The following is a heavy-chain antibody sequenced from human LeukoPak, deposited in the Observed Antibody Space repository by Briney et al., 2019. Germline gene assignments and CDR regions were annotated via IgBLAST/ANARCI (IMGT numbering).Heavy chain of an antibody. V-gene: IGHV3-23*01. J-gene: IGHJ4*02. Sequence: PGGSLRLSCAASGFTFSSYAMSWDRQAPGMGLEWVSSITSSGAATYYADSVKGRFTISRDNSDNTLYLQMNSLRAEDTAVYYCAKDRPNYYGSNGHYYKLNGDCWGQGTLVTVSS. CDR1: GFTFSSYA. D-gene: IGHD3-22*01. CDR3: AKDRPNYYGSNGHYYKLNGDC. CDR2: ITSSGAAT.